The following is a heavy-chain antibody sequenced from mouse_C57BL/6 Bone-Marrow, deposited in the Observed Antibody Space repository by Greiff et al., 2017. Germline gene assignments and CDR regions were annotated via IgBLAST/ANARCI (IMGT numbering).Heavy chain of an antibody. D-gene: IGHD3-1*01. J-gene: IGHJ2*01. Sequence: EVQVVESGGGLVQPGGSLSLSCAASGFTFTDYYMSWVRQPPGKALEWLGFIRNKANGYTTENNASVKGRFTISRDNSQSILYLQMNALRAEDSATYYCARYEGYSYYFDYWGQGTTLTVSS. V-gene: IGHV7-3*01. CDR1: GFTFTDYY. CDR2: IRNKANGYTT. CDR3: ARYEGYSYYFDY.